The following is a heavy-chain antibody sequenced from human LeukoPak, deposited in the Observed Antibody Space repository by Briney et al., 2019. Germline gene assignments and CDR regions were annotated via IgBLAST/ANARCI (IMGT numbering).Heavy chain of an antibody. J-gene: IGHJ3*02. V-gene: IGHV4-34*01. Sequence: SETLSLTCAVYGGSFSGYYWSWIRQPPGKGLEWIGEINHSGSTKYNPSLKSRVTMSVDTSKNQFSLKLTSVSAADTAVYFCARVQHSGAADGFDIWGQGTMVTVSS. D-gene: IGHD1-26*01. CDR2: INHSGST. CDR1: GGSFSGYY. CDR3: ARVQHSGAADGFDI.